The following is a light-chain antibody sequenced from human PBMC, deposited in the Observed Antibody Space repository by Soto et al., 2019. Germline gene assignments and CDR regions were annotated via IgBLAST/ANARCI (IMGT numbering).Light chain of an antibody. Sequence: EIVLTQSPATLSLSPGERATLSCRASQSITSNYLAWYQQKPGQAPRLLIYDASSRATGIPDRFSGSGSGTDFTLTISRLEPEDFAVYYCQQYGSSPKFGQGTKVDIK. CDR2: DAS. CDR3: QQYGSSPK. CDR1: QSITSNY. V-gene: IGKV3-20*01. J-gene: IGKJ1*01.